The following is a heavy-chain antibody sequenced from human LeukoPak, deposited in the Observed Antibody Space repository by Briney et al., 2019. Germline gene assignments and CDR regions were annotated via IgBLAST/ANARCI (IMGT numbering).Heavy chain of an antibody. V-gene: IGHV3-15*01. J-gene: IGHJ4*02. D-gene: IGHD6-6*01. CDR3: TTWSSQFDY. Sequence: GGSLRLSCAASGFTFSDTWMTWVRPAPGKGLECVGFIQSKTDGGTTDSATPVKGRFTVSRDDSKNTLYLQMSSLKTEDTAVYYCTTWSSQFDYWGQGTLVTVSS. CDR2: IQSKTDGGTT. CDR1: GFTFSDTW.